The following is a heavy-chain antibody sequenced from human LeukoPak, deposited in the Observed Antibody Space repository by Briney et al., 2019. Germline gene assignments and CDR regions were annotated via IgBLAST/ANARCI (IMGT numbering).Heavy chain of an antibody. CDR1: GGSFSGYY. Sequence: PSETLSLTCAVYGGSFSGYYWSWIRQPPGKGPEWIGEINHSGSTNYNPSLKSRVTISVDTSKNQFSLKLSSVTAADTAVYYCARGLPSKSQLPQQKTHNCFAPGGREPLVTVSS. D-gene: IGHD2-2*01. J-gene: IGHJ5*02. CDR3: ARGLPSKSQLPQQKTHNCFAP. CDR2: INHSGST. V-gene: IGHV4-34*01.